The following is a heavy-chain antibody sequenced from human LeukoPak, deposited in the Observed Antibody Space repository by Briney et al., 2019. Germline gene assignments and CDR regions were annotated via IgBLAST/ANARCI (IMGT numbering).Heavy chain of an antibody. V-gene: IGHV1-24*01. D-gene: IGHD1-26*01. CDR2: FDPEDGET. CDR1: GYTLTELS. CDR3: STESYSGSYLYAFDI. J-gene: IGHJ3*02. Sequence: RASVKVSCKVSGYTLTELSMHWVRQAPGKGLEWMGGFDPEDGETIYAQKFQGRVTMTEDTSTDTAYMELSSLRSEDTAVYYCSTESYSGSYLYAFDIWGQGTMVTVSS.